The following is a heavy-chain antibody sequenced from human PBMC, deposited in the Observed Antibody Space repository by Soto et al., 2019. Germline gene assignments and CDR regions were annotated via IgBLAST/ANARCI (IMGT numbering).Heavy chain of an antibody. J-gene: IGHJ4*02. CDR3: AITSVADASFDY. V-gene: IGHV3-30*03. CDR1: GFMFSNTG. Sequence: QVQLVESGGGVVHPGRSLSLSCAGSGFMFSNTGMHWVRRAPGKGLEWVAFISYDGSETFYADSVKGRFTISRDNSKSTLFLHMSSLKNEDTAVYYCAITSVADASFDYWGQGTLVTVSS. D-gene: IGHD4-4*01. CDR2: ISYDGSET.